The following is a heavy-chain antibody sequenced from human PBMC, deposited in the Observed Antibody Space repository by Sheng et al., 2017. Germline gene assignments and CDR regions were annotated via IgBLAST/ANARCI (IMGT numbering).Heavy chain of an antibody. CDR1: GGSISSGSYY. D-gene: IGHD4-4*01. Sequence: QVQLQESGPGLVKPSQTLSLTCTVSGGSISSGSYYWSWIRQPAGKGLEWIGRIYTSGSTNYNPSLKSRVTISVDTSKNQFSPKLSSVTAADTAVYYXASGIAMTTFDYWGQGTLVTVSS. CDR3: ASGIAMTTFDY. V-gene: IGHV4-61*02. CDR2: IYTSGST. J-gene: IGHJ4*02.